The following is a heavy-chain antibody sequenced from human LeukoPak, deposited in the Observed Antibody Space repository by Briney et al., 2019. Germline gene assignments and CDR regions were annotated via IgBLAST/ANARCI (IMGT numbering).Heavy chain of an antibody. V-gene: IGHV1-18*01. D-gene: IGHD1-26*01. CDR1: GYTFTSYG. CDR3: ARDLLIVGATSLDY. Sequence: ASVKVSCKASGYTFTSYGISWVRQAPGQGLEWMGWISAYSGNTNYAQKLQGRVTMTTDTSTSTAYMELRSLRSDDTAVYYCARDLLIVGATSLDYWGQGTLVTVSS. CDR2: ISAYSGNT. J-gene: IGHJ4*02.